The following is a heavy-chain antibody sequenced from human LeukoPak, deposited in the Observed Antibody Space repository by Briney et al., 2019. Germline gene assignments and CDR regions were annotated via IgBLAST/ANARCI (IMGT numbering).Heavy chain of an antibody. CDR2: IHHSGSI. J-gene: IGHJ4*02. D-gene: IGHD3-10*01. Sequence: SGTLSLTCAVSGVSISSNLWWAWVRQPPGKGLEWIAEIHHSGSINYNPSLKSRVTISVDKAKNQFSLNLNSVTAADTAVYYCARGGDRSFDYWGQGTLVTVSS. CDR3: ARGGDRSFDY. V-gene: IGHV4-4*02. CDR1: GVSISSNLW.